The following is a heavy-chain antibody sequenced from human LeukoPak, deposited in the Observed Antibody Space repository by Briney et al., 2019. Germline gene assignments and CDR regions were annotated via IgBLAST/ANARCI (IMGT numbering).Heavy chain of an antibody. CDR2: ITGYGDST. CDR1: GITFDGYA. Sequence: GGSLRLSCTASGITFDGYAMSWVRQAPGRGLEWVSSITGYGDSTYYADSVKGRFTISRDNSKNTLSLQMNSLRVDDTAVYYCAKGGRGMNWFDPWGQGTLVTISS. J-gene: IGHJ5*02. D-gene: IGHD3-16*01. V-gene: IGHV3-23*01. CDR3: AKGGRGMNWFDP.